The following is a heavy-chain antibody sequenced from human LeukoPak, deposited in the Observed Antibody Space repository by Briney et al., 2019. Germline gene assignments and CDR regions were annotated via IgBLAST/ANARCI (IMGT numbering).Heavy chain of an antibody. CDR1: GGSISSSSYY. V-gene: IGHV4-39*01. CDR3: ARAIAVAGPIDY. J-gene: IGHJ4*02. Sequence: PSETLSLTCIVSGGSISSSSYYWGWIRQPPGKGLEWIGSIYYSGSTYYNPSLKSRVTISVDTSKNQFSLKLSSVTAADTAVYYCARAIAVAGPIDYWGQGTLVTVSS. CDR2: IYYSGST. D-gene: IGHD6-19*01.